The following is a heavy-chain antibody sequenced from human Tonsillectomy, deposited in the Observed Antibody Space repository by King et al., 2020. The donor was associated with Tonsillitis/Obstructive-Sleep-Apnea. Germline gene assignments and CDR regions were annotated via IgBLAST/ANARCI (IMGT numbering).Heavy chain of an antibody. J-gene: IGHJ4*02. CDR2: ITHSGRP. D-gene: IGHD3-9*01. Sequence: QLQQWGAGLLKPSETLSLTCAVYGGSFSGYYWIWIRQPPGKGLEWIGVITHSGRPNYSPSLKSRVTISVDTSKNQFSLKLSSVTSADTAVYYCARDLTPTALDYWGQGALVTVSS. V-gene: IGHV4-34*01. CDR1: GGSFSGYY. CDR3: ARDLTPTALDY.